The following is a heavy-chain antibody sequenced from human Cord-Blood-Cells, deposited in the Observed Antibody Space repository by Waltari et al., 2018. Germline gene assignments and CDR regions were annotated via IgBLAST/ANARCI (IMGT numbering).Heavy chain of an antibody. CDR2: ISSSSSYI. D-gene: IGHD1-26*01. CDR1: GFTFSSYS. V-gene: IGHV3-21*01. Sequence: EVQLVESGGGLVKPGGSLRLSCAASGFTFSSYSMNWVRQAPGKGLEWVSSISSSSSYIYYADSVKGRFTISRDNAKNSLYLQMNGLRAEDTAVYYCARDGEVGATRVPFGYWGQGTLVTVSS. J-gene: IGHJ4*02. CDR3: ARDGEVGATRVPFGY.